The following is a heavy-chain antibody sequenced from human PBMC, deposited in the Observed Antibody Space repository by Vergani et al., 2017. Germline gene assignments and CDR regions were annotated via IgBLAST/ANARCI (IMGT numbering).Heavy chain of an antibody. D-gene: IGHD2-2*01. V-gene: IGHV4-61*02. CDR3: ARGQVVVPAAVNFDY. J-gene: IGHJ4*02. Sequence: QVQLQESGPGLVKPSQTLSLTCTVSGGSISSGSYYWSWIRQPAGKGLEWIGRIYTSGSTNYNPSLKSRVTISVDTSKNQFSLKLSSVTAADTAVYYCARGQVVVPAAVNFDYWGQGTLVTVSS. CDR1: GGSISSGSYY. CDR2: IYTSGST.